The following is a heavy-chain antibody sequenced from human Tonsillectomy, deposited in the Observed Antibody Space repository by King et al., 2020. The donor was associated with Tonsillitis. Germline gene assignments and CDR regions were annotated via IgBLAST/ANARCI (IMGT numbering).Heavy chain of an antibody. D-gene: IGHD6-19*01. CDR1: GFTFSSYD. CDR2: IDTTGDP. J-gene: IGHJ6*02. CDR3: ARGGYSSGWYGREDGMDV. Sequence: VQLVESGGGLVQPGGSLRLSCAASGFTFSSYDMHWVRQATGKGLEWVSAIDTTGDPYYPGSVKGRFTISRENAKNSLYLQMNSLRAGDTAVYYCARGGYSSGWYGREDGMDVWGQGTTVTVSS. V-gene: IGHV3-13*05.